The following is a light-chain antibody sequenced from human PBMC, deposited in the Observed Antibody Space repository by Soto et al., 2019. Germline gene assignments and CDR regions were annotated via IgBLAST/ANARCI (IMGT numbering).Light chain of an antibody. Sequence: EIVMTQSPATLSVSAGERATLSCRASQSVSSNSSWYQQKPGQAPRLLIYGASTRATGIPARFSGSESGTEFTLTISSLQSEDFAVYYCQQYNNWPQTFGQGTKVDIK. CDR1: QSVSSN. CDR3: QQYNNWPQT. J-gene: IGKJ1*01. CDR2: GAS. V-gene: IGKV3-15*01.